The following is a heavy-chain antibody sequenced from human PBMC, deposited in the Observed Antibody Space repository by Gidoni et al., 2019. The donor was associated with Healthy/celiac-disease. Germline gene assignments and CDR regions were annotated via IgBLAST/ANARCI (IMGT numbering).Heavy chain of an antibody. CDR1: GFTVSSNY. V-gene: IGHV3-53*01. D-gene: IGHD2-21*01. J-gene: IGHJ3*02. CDR3: ARGRLFPLPDAFDI. Sequence: EVQLVESGGGLIKPGGSLRLSYAASGFTVSSNYMSWVRQAPGKGLEWVSVIYSGVSTYYADSVKGRFTISRDNSKNTLYLQMNSLRAEDTAVYYCARGRLFPLPDAFDIWGQGTMVTVSS. CDR2: IYSGVST.